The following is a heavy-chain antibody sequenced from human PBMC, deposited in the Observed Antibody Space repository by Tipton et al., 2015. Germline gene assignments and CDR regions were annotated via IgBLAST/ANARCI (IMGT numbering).Heavy chain of an antibody. J-gene: IGHJ4*02. CDR2: IYYSGST. Sequence: TLSLTCTVSGGSISSSDYYWVWLRQPPGMGLECIGTIYYSGSTYYNPSLKSRVTISVDTSKNQFSLRLNSVTAADTAVYCCARHGAGTTIIDYWGQGSLVTVSS. CDR3: ARHGAGTTIIDY. CDR1: GGSISSSDYY. D-gene: IGHD1-1*01. V-gene: IGHV4-39*01.